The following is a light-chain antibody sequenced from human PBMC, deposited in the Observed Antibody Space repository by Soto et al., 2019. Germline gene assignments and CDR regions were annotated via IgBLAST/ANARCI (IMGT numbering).Light chain of an antibody. CDR3: CSYVRSVV. Sequence: QSALTQPASVSGSPGQSITISCTGISNDVGTYNLVSWYQHHPGKAPKLIIYEASKRPSGVPNRFSGSKSGNTASLTISGLHAEDGADYYCCSYVRSVVLGGGTKVTVL. J-gene: IGLJ2*01. CDR2: EAS. CDR1: SNDVGTYNL. V-gene: IGLV2-23*01.